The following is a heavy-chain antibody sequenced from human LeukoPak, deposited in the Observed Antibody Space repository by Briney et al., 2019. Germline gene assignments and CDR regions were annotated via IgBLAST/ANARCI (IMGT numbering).Heavy chain of an antibody. CDR3: ARHGYCTNGVCYPPDY. Sequence: SETLSLTCTVSGGSVSSSSYYWGWIRQPPGKGLEWIGSIYYSGSTYYNPSLKSRVTISVDTSKNQFSLKLSPVTAADTAVYYCARHGYCTNGVCYPPDYWGQGTLVTVSS. CDR1: GGSVSSSSYY. V-gene: IGHV4-39*01. J-gene: IGHJ4*02. CDR2: IYYSGST. D-gene: IGHD2-8*01.